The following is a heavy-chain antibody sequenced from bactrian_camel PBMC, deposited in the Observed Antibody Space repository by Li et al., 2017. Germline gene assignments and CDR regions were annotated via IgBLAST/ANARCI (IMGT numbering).Heavy chain of an antibody. Sequence: VQLVESGGGSVQAGGSLRLFCTVNGSIKRGSLCMGWFRQVPGKEREGVAAIDSDTGTTRYADTVKGRFTVSRDSGNNSVDLMMNSLIPEDTGMYYCAANFGPYCSGPYLARRANFVGQGTQVTVS. CDR1: GSIKRGSLC. CDR2: IDSDTGTT. D-gene: IGHD1*01. J-gene: IGHJ4*01. V-gene: IGHV3S42*01.